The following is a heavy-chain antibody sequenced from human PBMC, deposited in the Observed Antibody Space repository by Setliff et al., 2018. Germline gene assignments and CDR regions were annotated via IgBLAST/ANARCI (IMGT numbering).Heavy chain of an antibody. D-gene: IGHD2-15*01. J-gene: IGHJ3*02. V-gene: IGHV1-24*01. CDR2: FDPEDGET. CDR3: ATNSGGNTIDAFDI. Sequence: ASVKVSCKVSGYTLTELSMHWVRQAPGKGLEWMGGFDPEDGETIYAQKFQGRVTMTEDTSTDTAYMKLSSLRSEDTAVYYCATNSGGNTIDAFDIWGQGTMVTVSS. CDR1: GYTLTELS.